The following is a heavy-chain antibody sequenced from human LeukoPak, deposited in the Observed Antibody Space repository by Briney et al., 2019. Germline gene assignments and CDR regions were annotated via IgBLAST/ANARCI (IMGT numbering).Heavy chain of an antibody. CDR3: ATYGDYVGGAFAY. J-gene: IGHJ4*02. V-gene: IGHV3-30*03. CDR1: GFTFSSYD. D-gene: IGHD4-17*01. CDR2: ISYDGSNK. Sequence: GGSLRLSCAASGFTFSSYDMHWVRQAPGKGLEWVAVISYDGSNKYYADSVKGRFTISRDNSKDTLYLQMNSLTAEDTAVYYCATYGDYVGGAFAYWGQGTLVTVSS.